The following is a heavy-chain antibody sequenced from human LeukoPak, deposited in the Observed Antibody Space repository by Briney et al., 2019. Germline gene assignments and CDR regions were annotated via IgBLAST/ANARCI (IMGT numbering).Heavy chain of an antibody. V-gene: IGHV3-74*01. CDR2: INSDGSST. CDR3: ARGSDYDILTGYSPSDAFDI. CDR1: GFTFSSYW. D-gene: IGHD3-9*01. Sequence: PGGSLRLSCAASGFTFSSYWMHWVRQAPGKGLVWVSRINSDGSSTSYADSVKGRFTISRDNAKNTLYLQMNGLRAEDTAVYYCARGSDYDILTGYSPSDAFDIWGQGTMVTVSS. J-gene: IGHJ3*02.